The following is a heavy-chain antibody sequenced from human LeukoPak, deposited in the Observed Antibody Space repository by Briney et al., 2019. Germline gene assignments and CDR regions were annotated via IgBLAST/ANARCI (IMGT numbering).Heavy chain of an antibody. J-gene: IGHJ5*02. V-gene: IGHV1-2*02. CDR2: INPNNGGT. CDR3: ARRVGSTTASNWFDP. CDR1: GYTFTGYY. D-gene: IGHD1-26*01. Sequence: ASVKVSCKASGYTFTGYYMHWVRQAPGQGLESMGWINPNNGGTNYAQKFQGRVTMTRDTSISTAYMELSRLRSDDTAVYYCARRVGSTTASNWFDPWGQGTLVTVSS.